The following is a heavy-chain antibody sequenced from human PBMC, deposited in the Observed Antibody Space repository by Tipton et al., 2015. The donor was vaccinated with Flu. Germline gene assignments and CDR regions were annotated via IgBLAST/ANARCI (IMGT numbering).Heavy chain of an antibody. J-gene: IGHJ4*02. D-gene: IGHD2-2*01. CDR3: ARDKTGLDGSFQYQFDS. V-gene: IGHV4-59*01. Sequence: TLSLTCTVSGGSIRGYVWTWIRQPPGKGLEWIGYIYYTGSTYYNPSLKSRVTMSVDTSKNHLSLKLRSVTAADTAVYYCARDKTGLDGSFQYQFDSWGQGALVTVSS. CDR1: GGSIRGYV. CDR2: IYYTGST.